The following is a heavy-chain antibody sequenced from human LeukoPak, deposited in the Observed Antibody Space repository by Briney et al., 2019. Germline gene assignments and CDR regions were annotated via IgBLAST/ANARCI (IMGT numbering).Heavy chain of an antibody. J-gene: IGHJ5*01. CDR2: IIPVFGTS. Sequence: ASVKVSCKASGGTFSSYSISWVRQAPGQGLEWVGGIIPVFGTSNYAQKFQGRVTVTTDESTSTAYMELSSLKSEDTAIYYCARGLGINSSWFDSWGQGTLVTVSS. CDR3: ARGLGINSSWFDS. CDR1: GGTFSSYS. D-gene: IGHD2/OR15-2a*01. V-gene: IGHV1-69*05.